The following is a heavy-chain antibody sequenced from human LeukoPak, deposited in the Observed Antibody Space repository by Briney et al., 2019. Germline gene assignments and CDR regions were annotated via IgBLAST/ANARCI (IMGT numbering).Heavy chain of an antibody. CDR2: INPNSGGT. J-gene: IGHJ6*02. D-gene: IGHD3-10*01. Sequence: ASVKVSCKASGFTFTDYYMHWVRQAPGQGLEWMGWINPNSGGTNYAQKFQGRVTMTRDTSISTAYMELSRLRSDDTAVYYCARDFSYYGSGNDGMDVWGQGTTVTVSS. CDR1: GFTFTDYY. CDR3: ARDFSYYGSGNDGMDV. V-gene: IGHV1-2*02.